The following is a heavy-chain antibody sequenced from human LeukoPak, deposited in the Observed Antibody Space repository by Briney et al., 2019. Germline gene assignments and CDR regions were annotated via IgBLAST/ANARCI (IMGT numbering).Heavy chain of an antibody. CDR3: ARVGGNLPYDY. CDR2: IYYSGST. V-gene: IGHV4-61*01. D-gene: IGHD4-23*01. Sequence: SETLSLTCTVSGGSISSGSYYWSWIRQPPGKGLEWIGYIYYSGSTNYNPSLKSRVTISVDTSKNQFSLKLSSVTAADTAVYYCARVGGNLPYDYWGQGTLVTVSS. CDR1: GGSISSGSYY. J-gene: IGHJ4*02.